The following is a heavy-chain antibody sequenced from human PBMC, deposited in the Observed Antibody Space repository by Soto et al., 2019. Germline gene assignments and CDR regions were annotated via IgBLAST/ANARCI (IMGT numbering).Heavy chain of an antibody. J-gene: IGHJ4*03. CDR1: GFTHPSNC. CDR3: ARSSGYAAGGCWNHHFGY. CDR2: TKMDATEK. Sequence: PEGSMRLSCVAAGFTHPSNCTNWVRQAHGEGLEWLATTKMDATEKKYVDSGKGRSTMSRDNAKNSLYRRTDSLRAEHPAVYFHARSSGYAAGGCWNHHFGYWGHGTPGTVSS. D-gene: IGHD3-10*01. V-gene: IGHV3-7*01.